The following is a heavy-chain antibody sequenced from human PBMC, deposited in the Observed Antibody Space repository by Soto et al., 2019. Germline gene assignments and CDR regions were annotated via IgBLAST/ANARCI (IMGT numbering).Heavy chain of an antibody. D-gene: IGHD3-22*01. J-gene: IGHJ4*02. CDR2: IIPIFGTA. V-gene: IGHV1-69*13. CDR1: GGTFSSYA. Sequence: SVKVSCKASGGTFSSYAISWVLQAPGQGLEWMGGIIPIFGTANYAQKFQGRVTITADESTSTAYMELSSLRSEDTAVYYCARGPNPEYYYDSSGYYHFDYWGQGTLVTVSS. CDR3: ARGPNPEYYYDSSGYYHFDY.